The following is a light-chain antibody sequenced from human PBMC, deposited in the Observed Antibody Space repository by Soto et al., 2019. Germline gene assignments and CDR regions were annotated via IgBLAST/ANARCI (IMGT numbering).Light chain of an antibody. CDR2: AAS. CDR3: QQYKSYSPRT. CDR1: QGFSSW. V-gene: IGKV1D-12*01. Sequence: DIQMTQSPSSVYASVGDRVSINCRASQGFSSWLAWYQQKPGKAPKLLIYAASSLQSGVPSRFSGSGSGTDLTLTISSLQPDDSATYYCQQYKSYSPRTFGQGTKVDIK. J-gene: IGKJ1*01.